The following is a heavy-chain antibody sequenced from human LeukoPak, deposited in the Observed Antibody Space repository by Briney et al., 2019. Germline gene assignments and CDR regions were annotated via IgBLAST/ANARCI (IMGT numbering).Heavy chain of an antibody. V-gene: IGHV1-18*01. Sequence: ASVKVSCKASGYTFTSYGISWVRPAPGQGLEWMGWISAYNGNTNYAQKLQGRVTMTTDTSTSTAYMELRSLRSDDTAVYYCARAPLIVVVPAAKMDVWGKGTTVTVSS. CDR2: ISAYNGNT. CDR1: GYTFTSYG. D-gene: IGHD2-2*01. J-gene: IGHJ6*04. CDR3: ARAPLIVVVPAAKMDV.